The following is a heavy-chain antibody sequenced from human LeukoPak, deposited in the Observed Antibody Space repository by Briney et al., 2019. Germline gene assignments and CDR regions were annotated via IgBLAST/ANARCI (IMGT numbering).Heavy chain of an antibody. V-gene: IGHV4-61*05. D-gene: IGHD2-2*01. CDR2: IYYSGST. J-gene: IGHJ3*02. CDR3: ARFYCSSTSCGPGAFDI. CDR1: GDSISSSTYY. Sequence: SETLSLTCSVSGDSISSSTYYWSWIRQPPGKGLEWIGYIYYSGSTNYNPSLKSRVTISVDKSKNQFSLKLSSVTAADTAVYYCARFYCSSTSCGPGAFDIWGQGTMVTVSS.